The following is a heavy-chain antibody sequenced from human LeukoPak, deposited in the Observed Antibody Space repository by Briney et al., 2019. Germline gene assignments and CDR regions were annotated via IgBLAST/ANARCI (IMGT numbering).Heavy chain of an antibody. CDR3: ARGGYSSSSGYFDY. V-gene: IGHV4-39*01. CDR2: IYYSGST. D-gene: IGHD6-6*01. CDR1: GGSISSSSYY. Sequence: SETLSLTCTVSGGSISSSSYYWGWIRQPPGKGLEWIGSIYYSGSTYYNPSLKSRVTISVDTSKNQFSLKLSSVTAADTAVYYCARGGYSSSSGYFDYWGQGTLVTVSS. J-gene: IGHJ4*02.